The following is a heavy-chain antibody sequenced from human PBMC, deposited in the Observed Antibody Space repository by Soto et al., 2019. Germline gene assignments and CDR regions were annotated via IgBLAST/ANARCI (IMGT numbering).Heavy chain of an antibody. CDR2: ISSNGGST. Sequence: PGGSLRLSCAASGFTFSSYAMHWVRQAPGKGLEYVSAISSNGGSTYYANSVKGRFTISRDNSKNTLYLQMGSLRAEDMVVYYCARGGSSYYYYYMDVWGKGTTVTVSS. J-gene: IGHJ6*03. D-gene: IGHD3-16*01. V-gene: IGHV3-64*01. CDR1: GFTFSSYA. CDR3: ARGGSSYYYYYMDV.